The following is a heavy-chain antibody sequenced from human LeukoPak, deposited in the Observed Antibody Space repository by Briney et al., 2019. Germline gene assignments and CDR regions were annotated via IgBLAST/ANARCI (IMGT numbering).Heavy chain of an antibody. J-gene: IGHJ4*02. CDR3: ARLLGYCSDYNCPAWGS. Sequence: NPSETLSLTCSVSGGSITTTGFHWSWIRQSPGKGLEWIGNFQNSVTRYYNPSLKSRVAMSVDLSKNQFSLKLTSVTAADTAVYYCARLLGYCSDYNCPAWGSWGQGILVTVSS. CDR2: FQNSVTR. D-gene: IGHD2-15*01. CDR1: GGSITTTGFH. V-gene: IGHV4-39*01.